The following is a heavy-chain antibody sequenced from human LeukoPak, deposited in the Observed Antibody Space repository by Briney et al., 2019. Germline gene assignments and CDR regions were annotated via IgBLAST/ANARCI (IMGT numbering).Heavy chain of an antibody. J-gene: IGHJ4*02. CDR1: GFDFSTHA. D-gene: IGHD4-17*01. CDR3: ANEIRPNDY. V-gene: IGHV3-23*01. CDR2: ISISGTKT. Sequence: GGSLRLSCAASGFDFSTHAMTWVRQAPGKGLEWVSAISISGTKTYYADSVKGRFTISRDNSKNTLYLQMYSLRAEDTAVYYCANEIRPNDYWGQGTLVTVSS.